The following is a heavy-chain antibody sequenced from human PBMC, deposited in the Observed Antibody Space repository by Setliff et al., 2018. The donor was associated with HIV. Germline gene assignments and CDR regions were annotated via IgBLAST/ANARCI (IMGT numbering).Heavy chain of an antibody. J-gene: IGHJ6*02. CDR1: GYIFIRYY. V-gene: IGHV1-2*02. CDR2: INPHTGVT. Sequence: ASVTVSCKTSGYIFIRYYLFGVRQAPGQGLEWMGNINPHTGVTRYAEKFQGRVTLTRETSISTIYMELSRLRSDDTAVYYCARDVRDGFEEWFSTLDDGMDVWGQGTTVTVSS. CDR3: ARDVRDGFEEWFSTLDDGMDV. D-gene: IGHD3-3*01.